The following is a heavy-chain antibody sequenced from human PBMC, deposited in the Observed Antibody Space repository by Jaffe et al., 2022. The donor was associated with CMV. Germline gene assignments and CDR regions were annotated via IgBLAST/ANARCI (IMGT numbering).Heavy chain of an antibody. CDR3: AKGGSAGDY. V-gene: IGHV3-30*18. J-gene: IGHJ4*02. Sequence: QVQLVESGGGVVQPGRSLRLSCAASGFTFSSYGMHWVRQAPGKGLEWVAVISYDGSNKYYADSVKGRFTISRDNSKNTLYLQMNSLRAEDTAVYYCAKGGSAGDYWGQGTLVTVSS. CDR1: GFTFSSYG. CDR2: ISYDGSNK. D-gene: IGHD3-16*01.